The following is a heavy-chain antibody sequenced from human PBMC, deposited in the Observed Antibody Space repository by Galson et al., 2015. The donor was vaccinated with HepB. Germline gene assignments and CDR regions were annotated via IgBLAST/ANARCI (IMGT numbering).Heavy chain of an antibody. J-gene: IGHJ6*02. Sequence: SETLSLTCAVYGGSFSGYYWSWIRQPPGKGLGWIGEINHSGSTNYNPSLKSRVTISVDTSKNQFSLKLSSVTAADTAVYYCAREPWTHYGMDVWGQGTTVTVSS. CDR3: AREPWTHYGMDV. V-gene: IGHV4-34*01. CDR2: INHSGST. CDR1: GGSFSGYY. D-gene: IGHD1-26*01.